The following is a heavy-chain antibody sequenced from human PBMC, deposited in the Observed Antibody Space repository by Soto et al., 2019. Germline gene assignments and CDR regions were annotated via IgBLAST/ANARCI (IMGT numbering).Heavy chain of an antibody. CDR1: GGTFGSDA. D-gene: IGHD3-22*01. Sequence: SVKVSCKASGGTFGSDAITWVRQAPGQGLEWVGRIIPIFGTTNYAQNLQGRVTISADKSTLTSYMELHSLTSDDTALYYCARDRTDSGYYTNWLDPWGQGTQVTVSS. V-gene: IGHV1-69*06. J-gene: IGHJ5*02. CDR2: IIPIFGTT. CDR3: ARDRTDSGYYTNWLDP.